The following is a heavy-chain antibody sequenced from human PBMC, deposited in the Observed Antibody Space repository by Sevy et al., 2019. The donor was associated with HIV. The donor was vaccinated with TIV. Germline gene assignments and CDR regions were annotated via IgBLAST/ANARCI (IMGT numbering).Heavy chain of an antibody. CDR2: ISAYNANT. CDR3: ARDDCPNTSCHGSLLY. J-gene: IGHJ4*02. Sequence: ASVKVSCKASGYTFTSYGISWVRQAPGQGLEWMGWISAYNANTNSAQILQGRVTMTTDTSTSTAYMELRSLRSDDTAVYYCARDDCPNTSCHGSLLYWGQGTLVTVSS. V-gene: IGHV1-18*01. D-gene: IGHD2-2*01. CDR1: GYTFTSYG.